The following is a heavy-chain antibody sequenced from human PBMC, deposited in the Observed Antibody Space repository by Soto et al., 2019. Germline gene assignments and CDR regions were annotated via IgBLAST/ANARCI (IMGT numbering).Heavy chain of an antibody. CDR1: GYTLTELS. CDR2: FDPEDGET. J-gene: IGHJ4*02. Sequence: GASVKVSCKVSGYTLTELSMHWVRQAPGKGLEWMGGFDPEDGETIYAQKFQGRVTMTEDTSTDTAYMELSSLRSEDTAVYYCATDGTPGIAAAATAGGYWGQGTLVTVSS. CDR3: ATDGTPGIAAAATAGGY. V-gene: IGHV1-24*01. D-gene: IGHD6-13*01.